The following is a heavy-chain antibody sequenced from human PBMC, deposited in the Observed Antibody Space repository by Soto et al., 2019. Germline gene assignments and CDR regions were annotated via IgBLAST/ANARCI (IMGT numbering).Heavy chain of an antibody. Sequence: GGSLRLSCAASGFTFSSYAMSWVRQAPGKGLEWVSAISGSGGSTYYADSVKGRFTISRDNSKNTLYLQMNSLRAEDTAVYYCAKKAGPYYDFWSGLMDVWGKGTTVTVSS. CDR3: AKKAGPYYDFWSGLMDV. J-gene: IGHJ6*03. D-gene: IGHD3-3*01. V-gene: IGHV3-23*01. CDR1: GFTFSSYA. CDR2: ISGSGGST.